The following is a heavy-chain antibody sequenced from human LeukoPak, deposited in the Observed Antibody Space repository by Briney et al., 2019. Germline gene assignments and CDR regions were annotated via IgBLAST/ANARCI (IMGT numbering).Heavy chain of an antibody. J-gene: IGHJ4*02. CDR3: AREDRTYSESYYLFDY. CDR1: GGTFSSYA. Sequence: GASVKVSCKASGGTFSSYAISWVRQAPGQGLEWMGGIIPIFGTANYAQKFQGRVTITTDESTSTAYMELSSLRSEDTAVYYCAREDRTYSESYYLFDYWGQGTLVTVSS. D-gene: IGHD1-26*01. CDR2: IIPIFGTA. V-gene: IGHV1-69*05.